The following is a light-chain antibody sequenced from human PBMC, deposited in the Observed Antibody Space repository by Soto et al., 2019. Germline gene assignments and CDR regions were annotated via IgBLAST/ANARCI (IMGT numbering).Light chain of an antibody. CDR3: SSYPAITTTRV. CDR1: SSDVGGYNY. Sequence: QSALTQPASVSGSPGQSITISCTGTSSDVGGYNYVSWYQQHPGKAPQLMIYDVSSRPSGVSHRFSGSKSGHTASLTISGLQAEDKAYYFGSSYPAITTTRVFGGGTKLTVL. V-gene: IGLV2-14*03. J-gene: IGLJ2*01. CDR2: DVS.